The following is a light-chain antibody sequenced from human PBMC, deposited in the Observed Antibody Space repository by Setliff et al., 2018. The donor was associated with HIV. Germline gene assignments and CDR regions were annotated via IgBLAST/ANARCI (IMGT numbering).Light chain of an antibody. CDR2: EVS. CDR1: SSDVGGYNY. CDR3: AAWDDSLKGLYV. Sequence: QSALAQPPSASGSPGQSVTISCTGTSSDVGGYNYVSWYQQHPGKAPKLMIYEVSKRPSGVPDRFSGSKSGNTASLTVSGLQAEDEADYYCAAWDDSLKGLYVFGTGTKVTVL. V-gene: IGLV2-8*01. J-gene: IGLJ1*01.